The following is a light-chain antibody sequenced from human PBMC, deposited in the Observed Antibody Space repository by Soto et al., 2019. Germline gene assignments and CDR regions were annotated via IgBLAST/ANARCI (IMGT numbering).Light chain of an antibody. J-gene: IGLJ1*01. CDR3: CSYTSRTTYV. CDR2: AVS. Sequence: LTQPASVSGSPGQSITISCTGTASDVGGYNYVSWYQQHPGKAPKLMIHAVSNRPSGISSRFSGSRSGNTASLTISGLQSEDEADYFCCSYTSRTTYVFGTGTKVTVL. V-gene: IGLV2-14*01. CDR1: ASDVGGYNY.